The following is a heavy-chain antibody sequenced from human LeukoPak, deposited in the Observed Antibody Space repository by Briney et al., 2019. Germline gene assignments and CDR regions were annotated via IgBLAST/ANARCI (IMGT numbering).Heavy chain of an antibody. CDR2: ISGSAHKI. V-gene: IGHV3-23*01. Sequence: GGSLRLSCVASGITFSNYAVSWVRQAPEKGLDWVSVISGSAHKIRYADSVKGRFTISRDNSEYIVYLQMNNLRAEDTAVYYCAGRVTGYSSGYVYWGQGTLVTVSS. CDR3: AGRVTGYSSGYVY. J-gene: IGHJ4*02. CDR1: GITFSNYA. D-gene: IGHD5-18*01.